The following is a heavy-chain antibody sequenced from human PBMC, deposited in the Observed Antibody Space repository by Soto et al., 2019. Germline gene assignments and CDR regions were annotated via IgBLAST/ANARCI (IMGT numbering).Heavy chain of an antibody. J-gene: IGHJ4*02. D-gene: IGHD3-3*01. Sequence: ASVKVSCKASGYTFTSYGISWVRQAPGQGLEWMGWISAYNGKTNYAQKLQGRVTMTTDTSTSTAYMELRSLRSDDTAVYYCSRDLDFGSGYVDVDYWGEGPLVTVSS. CDR2: ISAYNGKT. V-gene: IGHV1-18*01. CDR1: GYTFTSYG. CDR3: SRDLDFGSGYVDVDY.